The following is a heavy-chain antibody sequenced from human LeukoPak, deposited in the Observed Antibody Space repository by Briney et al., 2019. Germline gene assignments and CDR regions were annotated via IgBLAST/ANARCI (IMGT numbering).Heavy chain of an antibody. CDR3: ARRLVDSSDAQVGDD. V-gene: IGHV4-34*01. J-gene: IGHJ4*02. CDR2: INDSGTA. CDR1: GGSFSGYY. Sequence: SETLSLTRADYGGSFSGYYWSCIRQPPGEGLQWIGEINDSGTANCNPSLKSRVTLSIDTSKNQFSLRLSSVTAADTAFYYCARRLVDSSDAQVGDDWGQGTLVTVSS. D-gene: IGHD3-22*01.